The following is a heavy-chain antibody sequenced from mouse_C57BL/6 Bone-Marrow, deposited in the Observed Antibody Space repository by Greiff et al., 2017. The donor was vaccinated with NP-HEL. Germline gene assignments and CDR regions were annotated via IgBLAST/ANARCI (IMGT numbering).Heavy chain of an antibody. V-gene: IGHV10-3*01. Sequence: DVMLVESGGGVVQPKGSLKLACAASGFTFNTYAMHWVRQAPGKGLEWVARIRSKSSNYATYYAGSVKDRFTISRDDSQSMLYLQMKNLKTDDTAMYYCVRGGWLAYWGQGTLVTVSA. CDR3: VRGGWLAY. J-gene: IGHJ3*01. CDR2: IRSKSSNYAT. CDR1: GFTFNTYA.